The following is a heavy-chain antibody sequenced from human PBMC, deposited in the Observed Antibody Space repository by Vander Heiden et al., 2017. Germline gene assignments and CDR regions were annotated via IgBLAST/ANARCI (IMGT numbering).Heavy chain of an antibody. Sequence: QVQLQQSGPGPLKPSETLSLTCAVTGGSISDYFWNWIRQPAGKGLEWIGRISTIGYTNYNPSLRSRVTMSIDTSKNQFSLKLSSVTAADTAVFYCARGDLTTGSRNWFDPWGQGTLVTVSS. CDR3: ARGDLTTGSRNWFDP. CDR1: GGSISDYF. D-gene: IGHD1-1*01. V-gene: IGHV4-4*07. CDR2: ISTIGYT. J-gene: IGHJ5*02.